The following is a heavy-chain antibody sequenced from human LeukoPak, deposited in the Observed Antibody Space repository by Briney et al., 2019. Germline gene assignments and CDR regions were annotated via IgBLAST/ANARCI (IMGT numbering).Heavy chain of an antibody. Sequence: GGSLRLSCAASGFTFSSNAMSWVRQAPGKGLEWVSAISGGGANTYYADSVKGRFTISRDNAKNSLYLQMNSLRAEDTAVYYCANTILTGALWGQGTLVTVSS. CDR1: GFTFSSNA. V-gene: IGHV3-23*01. J-gene: IGHJ4*02. CDR3: ANTILTGAL. D-gene: IGHD2-2*02. CDR2: ISGGGANT.